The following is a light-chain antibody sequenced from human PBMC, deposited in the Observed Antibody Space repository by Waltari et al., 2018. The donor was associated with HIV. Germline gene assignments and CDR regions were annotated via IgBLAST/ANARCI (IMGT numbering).Light chain of an antibody. CDR1: QGISSY. J-gene: IGKJ5*01. CDR3: QQLNSYPRIT. V-gene: IGKV1-9*01. Sequence: DIQLTQSPSFLSASVGDRVPITCRASQGISSYLAWYQQKPGKAPKLLIYAASTLQSGVPSRFSGSGSGTEFTLTISSLQPEDFATYYCQQLNSYPRITFGQGTRLEIK. CDR2: AAS.